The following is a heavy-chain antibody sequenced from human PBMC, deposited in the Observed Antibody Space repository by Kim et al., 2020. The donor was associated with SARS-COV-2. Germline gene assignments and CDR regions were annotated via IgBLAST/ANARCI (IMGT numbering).Heavy chain of an antibody. CDR1: GGTFSSYA. D-gene: IGHD6-13*01. Sequence: SVKVSCKASGGTFSSYAISWVRQAPGQGLEWMGGIIPIFGTANYAQKFQGRVTITADESTSTAYMELSSLRSEDTAVYYCARVSRGGAAAGPSPNYYYYYGMAVGAKGPRSPSP. V-gene: IGHV1-69*13. J-gene: IGHJ6*02. CDR3: ARVSRGGAAAGPSPNYYYYYGMAV. CDR2: IIPIFGTA.